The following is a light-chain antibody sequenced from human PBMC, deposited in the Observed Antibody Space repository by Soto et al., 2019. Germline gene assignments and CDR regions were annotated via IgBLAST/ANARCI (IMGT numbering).Light chain of an antibody. CDR1: KTVFYSPNNKNY. CDR3: QQYYDTRPT. J-gene: IGKJ4*01. CDR2: WAS. Sequence: DIVMTQSPDSLTVSLGERATINCRSSKTVFYSPNNKNYLAWYQQKPGQPPKLLIYWASTRESGVPDRFSGGGSGTDFTLTISSLQPEDGAVYYCQQYYDTRPTFGGGTKVEIK. V-gene: IGKV4-1*01.